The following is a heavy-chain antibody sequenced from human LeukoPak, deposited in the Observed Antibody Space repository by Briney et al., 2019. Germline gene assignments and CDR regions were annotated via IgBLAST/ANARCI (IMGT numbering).Heavy chain of an antibody. Sequence: GASVKVSCKASGGTFSSYTISWVRQAPGQGLEWMGRIIPILGIANYAQKFQGRVTITAGKSTSTAYMELSSLRSEDTAVYYCARGAPATVTTFPYFDYWGQGTLVTVPS. D-gene: IGHD4-17*01. CDR2: IIPILGIA. J-gene: IGHJ4*02. V-gene: IGHV1-69*02. CDR3: ARGAPATVTTFPYFDY. CDR1: GGTFSSYT.